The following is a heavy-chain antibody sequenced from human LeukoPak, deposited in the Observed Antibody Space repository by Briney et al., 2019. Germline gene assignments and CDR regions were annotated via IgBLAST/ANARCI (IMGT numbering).Heavy chain of an antibody. V-gene: IGHV3-30*04. J-gene: IGHJ4*02. Sequence: GRSLRLSCAASGFTFSSYAMHWVRQAPGKGLEWVAVISYRGSNKYYTDSVKGRFTISRDNSKNTLYLQMNSLRPEDTAVYYCARGAHYDDYGGGYFDYWGQGTLVTVSS. CDR1: GFTFSSYA. D-gene: IGHD4-23*01. CDR2: ISYRGSNK. CDR3: ARGAHYDDYGGGYFDY.